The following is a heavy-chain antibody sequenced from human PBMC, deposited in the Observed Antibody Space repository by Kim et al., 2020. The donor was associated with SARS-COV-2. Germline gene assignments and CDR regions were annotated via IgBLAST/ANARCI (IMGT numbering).Heavy chain of an antibody. J-gene: IGHJ6*02. V-gene: IGHV3-48*03. CDR3: VRDPTRVKADSSHNGLLEESFHHYALDV. CDR2: IRNTGSAI. CDR1: GFIFSEFG. D-gene: IGHD4-4*01. Sequence: GGSLRLSCAASGFIFSEFGMNWVRQSPGKGLEWVSYIRNTGSAIYYADSVEGRFTISRDNAKNFLFLQMDSLRAEDTAIYYCVRDPTRVKADSSHNGLLEESFHHYALDVWGQGTTVTVSS.